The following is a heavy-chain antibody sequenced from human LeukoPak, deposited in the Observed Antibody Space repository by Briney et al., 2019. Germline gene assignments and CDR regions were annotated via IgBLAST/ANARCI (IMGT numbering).Heavy chain of an antibody. CDR1: GFTFSDYY. CDR3: ARDREGYYDSSGYPLDY. CDR2: ISSSGSTI. Sequence: PGGSLRLSCAASGFTFSDYYMSWIRQAPGKGLEWVSYISSSGSTIYYADSVKGRFTISRDNAKNSLYLQMNSLRVEDTAVYYCARDREGYYDSSGYPLDYWGQGTLVTVSS. D-gene: IGHD3-22*01. V-gene: IGHV3-11*04. J-gene: IGHJ4*02.